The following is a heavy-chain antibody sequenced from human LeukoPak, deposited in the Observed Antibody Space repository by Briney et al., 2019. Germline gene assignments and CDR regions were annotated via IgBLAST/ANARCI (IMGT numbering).Heavy chain of an antibody. CDR1: GFTFSSYG. Sequence: GGSLRLSCAASGFTFSSYGMHWVRQAPGKGLEWVAVISYDGSNKYYADSVKGRFIISRDNSKNTLYLQMNSLRAEDTAVYYCEFGALTGDLDYWGQGTLVTVSS. CDR2: ISYDGSNK. D-gene: IGHD7-27*01. CDR3: EFGALTGDLDY. V-gene: IGHV3-30*03. J-gene: IGHJ4*02.